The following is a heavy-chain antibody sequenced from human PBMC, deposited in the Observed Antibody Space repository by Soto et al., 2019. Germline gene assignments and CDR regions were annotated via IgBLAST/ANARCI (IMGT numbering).Heavy chain of an antibody. V-gene: IGHV3-23*01. CDR2: ISGSDDST. CDR3: AKSSRASTFDY. CDR1: GFTFSSYA. Sequence: EVQLLESGGGLVQPGESLRLSCAASGFTFSSYAMSWVRQAPGKGLEWVSVISGSDDSTYYADSVKGRFTISRDNSKKTLYLQMNSLRAEDTAVYYCAKSSRASTFDYWGQGTLVTVSS. D-gene: IGHD6-6*01. J-gene: IGHJ4*02.